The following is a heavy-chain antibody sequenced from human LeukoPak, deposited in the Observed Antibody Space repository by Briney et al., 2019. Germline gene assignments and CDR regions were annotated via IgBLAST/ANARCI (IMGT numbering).Heavy chain of an antibody. J-gene: IGHJ4*02. CDR3: ARLDSYGSDFDY. V-gene: IGHV3-21*04. Sequence: GGSLRLSCAASGFTFSTFGMIWVRQAPGKGLDWVSSISSGSYIYYADAVKARFTISRDNARNSLYLQMNSLRAEDTAVYYCARLDSYGSDFDYWGQGTLVTVSS. CDR2: ISSGSYI. D-gene: IGHD5-18*01. CDR1: GFTFSTFG.